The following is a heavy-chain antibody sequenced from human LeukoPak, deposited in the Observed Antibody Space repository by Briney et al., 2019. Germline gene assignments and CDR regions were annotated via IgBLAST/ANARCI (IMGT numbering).Heavy chain of an antibody. D-gene: IGHD3-22*01. J-gene: IGHJ4*02. CDR2: ISPNADRT. V-gene: IGHV3-23*01. CDR3: AIMHGYYDGSGYWVQ. CDR1: GFTFGSYA. Sequence: GGSLGLSCAASGFTFGSYAMSWVRQAPGKGLEWVSFISPNADRTSKADSVEGRFTISRDNPRNTLYLQMNGLRDDDTAVYYCAIMHGYYDGSGYWVQWGQGTLVTVSS.